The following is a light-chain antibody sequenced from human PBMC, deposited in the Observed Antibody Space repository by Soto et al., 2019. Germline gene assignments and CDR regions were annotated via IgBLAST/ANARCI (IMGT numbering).Light chain of an antibody. J-gene: IGKJ5*01. Sequence: DLQMTQSPSSLSASLGDRVTIPWQASQDINNYVNWYQQKPGKAPQLLIFDASTLKTGVPSRFSGSGSGTDFSFTISSLKPEDIATYYCQQSNDLVSFGQGTRLEIK. CDR2: DAS. CDR3: QQSNDLVS. CDR1: QDINNY. V-gene: IGKV1-33*01.